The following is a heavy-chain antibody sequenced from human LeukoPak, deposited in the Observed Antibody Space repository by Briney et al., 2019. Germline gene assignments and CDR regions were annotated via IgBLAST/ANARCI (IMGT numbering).Heavy chain of an antibody. D-gene: IGHD6-13*01. V-gene: IGHV4-34*01. CDR3: ARGWPGIAAVNFDY. CDR2: INHSGST. J-gene: IGHJ4*02. Sequence: SETLSLTCAVYGGSFSGYYWSWIRQPPGKGLEWIGEINHSGSTNYNPSLKSRVTISVDTSKNQFSLKLSSVTAADTAVYYCARGWPGIAAVNFDYWGQGTLVTVSS. CDR1: GGSFSGYY.